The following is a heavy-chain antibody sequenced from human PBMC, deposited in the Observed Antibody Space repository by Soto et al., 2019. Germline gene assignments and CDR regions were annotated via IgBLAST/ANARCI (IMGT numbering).Heavy chain of an antibody. CDR2: IWYDGSNK. CDR1: GFTFSSYG. Sequence: GGSLRLSCAASGFTFSSYGMHWVRQAPGKGLEWVAVIWYDGSNKYYADSVKGRFTISRDNSKNTLYLQMNSLRAEDTAVYYCARDPRDCSSTSCYVSDFDYWGQGTLVTVSS. V-gene: IGHV3-33*01. CDR3: ARDPRDCSSTSCYVSDFDY. J-gene: IGHJ4*02. D-gene: IGHD2-2*01.